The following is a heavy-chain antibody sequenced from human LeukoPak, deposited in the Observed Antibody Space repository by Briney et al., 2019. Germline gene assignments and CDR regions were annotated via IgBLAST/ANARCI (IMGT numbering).Heavy chain of an antibody. V-gene: IGHV4-30-2*01. Sequence: SQTLSLTCAVSGGSISSGGYSWSWLRQPPGKGLEWIGYIYHSGSTYYNPSLKSRVTISVDRSKNQFSLKLSSVTAADTAVYYCARGGRVMITFGGVAFDYWGQGTLVTVSS. J-gene: IGHJ4*02. CDR2: IYHSGST. CDR1: GGSISSGGYS. D-gene: IGHD3-16*01. CDR3: ARGGRVMITFGGVAFDY.